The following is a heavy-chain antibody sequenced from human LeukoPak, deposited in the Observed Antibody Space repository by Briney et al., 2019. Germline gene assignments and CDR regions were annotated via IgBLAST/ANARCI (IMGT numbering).Heavy chain of an antibody. D-gene: IGHD3-22*01. CDR3: ARAMMVVANLWGVFDY. CDR2: ISGSGGST. CDR1: GFTFRSYA. Sequence: GGSLRLSCAASGFTFRSYAMSWVRQAPGKGLEWVSAISGSGGSTYYADSVKGRFTISRDNSKNTLYLQMNSLRAEDTAVYYCARAMMVVANLWGVFDYWGQGTRVTVSS. V-gene: IGHV3-23*01. J-gene: IGHJ4*02.